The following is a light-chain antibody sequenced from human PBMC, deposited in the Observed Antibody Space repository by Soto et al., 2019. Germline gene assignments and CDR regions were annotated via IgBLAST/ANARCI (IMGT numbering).Light chain of an antibody. J-gene: IGLJ3*02. Sequence: QSVLTQPPSASGTPGQRVIISCSGRSSNIGSNYVYWFQHLPGTAPKLLIYANDQRPSGVPDRFSGSKSGTSASLAISGLRSEDEADYYYAAWDDSLGGSWVFGGGTKVTVL. V-gene: IGLV1-47*02. CDR2: AND. CDR3: AAWDDSLGGSWV. CDR1: SSNIGSNY.